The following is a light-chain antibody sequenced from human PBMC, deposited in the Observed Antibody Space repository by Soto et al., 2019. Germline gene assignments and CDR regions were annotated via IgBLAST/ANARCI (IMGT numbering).Light chain of an antibody. CDR1: QSVSSN. J-gene: IGKJ2*01. V-gene: IGKV3-15*01. CDR3: QQYENWPPKYT. CDR2: GAS. Sequence: EIVMTQSPATLSVSPGERATLSCRASQSVSSNLAWYQQKPGQAPRLLIYGASTRATGISARFSGSGSGTEFPLTISSLQSEDIAVYYCQQYENWPPKYTFGQGTKLEIK.